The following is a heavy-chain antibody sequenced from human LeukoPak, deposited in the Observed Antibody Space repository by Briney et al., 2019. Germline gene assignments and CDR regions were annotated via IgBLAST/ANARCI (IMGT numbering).Heavy chain of an antibody. CDR2: IIPILGIA. CDR3: ARDRPAWELNFDY. J-gene: IGHJ4*02. Sequence: ASVKVSCKASGYTYTSYDISWVRQAPGQGLEWMGRIIPILGIANYAQKFQGRVTITADKSTSTAYMELSSLRSEDTAVYYCARDRPAWELNFDYWGQGTLVTVSS. V-gene: IGHV1-69*04. CDR1: GYTYTSYD. D-gene: IGHD1-26*01.